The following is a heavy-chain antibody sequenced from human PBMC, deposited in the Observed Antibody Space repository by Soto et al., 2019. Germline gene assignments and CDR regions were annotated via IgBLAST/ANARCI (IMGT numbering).Heavy chain of an antibody. J-gene: IGHJ4*02. Sequence: GGSLRLSCAASGFTFSSFSSYDMHWVRQAPGKGLEWVAEISFDGNKKDYADSVKGRFTISRDNSQNILCLQMNSLRSEDTAVYYCARDSLYSGSYFAYWGPGTLVTVSS. D-gene: IGHD1-26*01. CDR3: ARDSLYSGSYFAY. V-gene: IGHV3-30-3*01. CDR2: ISFDGNKK. CDR1: GFTFSSFSSYD.